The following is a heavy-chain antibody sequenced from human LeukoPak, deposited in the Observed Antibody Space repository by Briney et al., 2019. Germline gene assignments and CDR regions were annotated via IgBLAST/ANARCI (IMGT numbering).Heavy chain of an antibody. CDR2: IYYSGST. D-gene: IGHD3-3*01. V-gene: IGHV4-39*07. CDR1: GGSISSSSYY. J-gene: IGHJ5*02. Sequence: SETLSLTCTVSGGSISSSSYYWGWIRQPPGKGLEWIGSIYYSGSTYYNPSLKSRVTISVDTSKNQFSLKLSSVTAADTAVYYCARVGGRFLEWFHWFDPWGQGTLVTVSS. CDR3: ARVGGRFLEWFHWFDP.